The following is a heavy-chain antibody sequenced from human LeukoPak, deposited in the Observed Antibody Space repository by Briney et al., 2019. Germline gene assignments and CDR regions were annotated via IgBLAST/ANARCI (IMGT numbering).Heavy chain of an antibody. Sequence: SETLSLTCAVYGGSFSGYYWSWIRQPPGKGLEWIGEINHSGSTNYNPSLKSRVTISVDTSKNQFSLKLSSVTAADTAVYYCARASTRGDDYWGQGTLVTVSS. CDR1: GGSFSGYY. CDR2: INHSGST. D-gene: IGHD3-10*01. V-gene: IGHV4-34*01. J-gene: IGHJ4*02. CDR3: ARASTRGDDY.